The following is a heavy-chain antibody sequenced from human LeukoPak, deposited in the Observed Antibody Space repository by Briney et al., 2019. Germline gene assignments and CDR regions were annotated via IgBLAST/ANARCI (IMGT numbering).Heavy chain of an antibody. CDR1: SNSFSGYC. Sequence: SETLSLTGAVYSNSFSGYCYVWIRQRPGKGRDWSGKINHGRSTNYNPSLKSRVTISIDTSKNQFSLKLNSVTAADTGVYYCARGPDGYCSSASCHHYFDHWGQGTLVSVSS. CDR3: ARGPDGYCSSASCHHYFDH. D-gene: IGHD2-2*03. V-gene: IGHV4-34*01. J-gene: IGHJ4*02. CDR2: INHGRST.